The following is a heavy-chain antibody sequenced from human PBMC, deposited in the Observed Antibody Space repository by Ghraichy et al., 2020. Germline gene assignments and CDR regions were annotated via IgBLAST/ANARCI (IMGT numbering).Heavy chain of an antibody. CDR1: GFTFSSYA. V-gene: IGHV3-23*01. D-gene: IGHD1-26*01. Sequence: LSLTCAASGFTFSSYAMSWVRQAPGKGLEWVSAISGSGGSTYYADSVKGRFTISRDNSKNTLYLQMNSLRAEDTAVYYCAAHSGSYYSYFDYWGQGTLVTVSS. CDR3: AAHSGSYYSYFDY. CDR2: ISGSGGST. J-gene: IGHJ4*02.